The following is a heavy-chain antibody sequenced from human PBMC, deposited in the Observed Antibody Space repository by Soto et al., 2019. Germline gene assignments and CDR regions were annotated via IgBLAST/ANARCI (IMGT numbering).Heavy chain of an antibody. J-gene: IGHJ4*02. Sequence: EVQLVESGGGLVKPGGSLRLSCAASGFTFSSYSMNWVRQAPGKGLEWVSSISSSSSYIYYADSVKGRFTISRDNAKNSLYLQMNSLRAEDTAVYYCARDNASGDYSIDYWGQGTLVTVSS. V-gene: IGHV3-21*01. CDR2: ISSSSSYI. CDR3: ARDNASGDYSIDY. D-gene: IGHD2-21*02. CDR1: GFTFSSYS.